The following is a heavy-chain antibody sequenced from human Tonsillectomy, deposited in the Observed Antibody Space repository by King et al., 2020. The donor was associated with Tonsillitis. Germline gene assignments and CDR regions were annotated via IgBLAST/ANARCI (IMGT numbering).Heavy chain of an antibody. CDR2: ISYDGSSE. J-gene: IGHJ4*02. V-gene: IGHV3-30-3*01. Sequence: QVQLVEFGGGVVQPGRSLRLSCAASGFTFSSYAMHWVRQAPGKGLEWVAVISYDGSSEYYADSVKGRFTISRDNSKNTLYLQMNSLRAEDTAVYYCASTAEQWLVRLDADYWGQGTLVTVSS. D-gene: IGHD6-19*01. CDR3: ASTAEQWLVRLDADY. CDR1: GFTFSSYA.